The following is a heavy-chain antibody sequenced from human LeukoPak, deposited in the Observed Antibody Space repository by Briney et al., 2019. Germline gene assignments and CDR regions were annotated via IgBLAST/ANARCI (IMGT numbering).Heavy chain of an antibody. D-gene: IGHD5-24*01. CDR2: IYHSGST. CDR3: ARQTEEMATIPNWFDP. CDR1: GYSISSGFY. J-gene: IGHJ5*02. Sequence: PSETLSLTCAVSGYSISSGFYWGLVPQPPRKGLEWVGGIYHSGSTYYNPSLKSRVTISVDTSKNQFSLKLSSVTAADTAVYYCARQTEEMATIPNWFDPWGQGTLVTVSS. V-gene: IGHV4-38-2*01.